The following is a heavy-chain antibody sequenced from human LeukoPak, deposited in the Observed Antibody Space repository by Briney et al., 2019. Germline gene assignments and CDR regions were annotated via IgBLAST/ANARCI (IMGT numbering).Heavy chain of an antibody. Sequence: PGGSLRLSCAASGFNFNTYAMKWVRQAPGKGLEWLAVVLFDGSDQYYADSVQGRFTISRDDSQNTLYLQMDSLRVEDTAVYYCARVSKPGWYDYYYMDVWGKGTTVTVSS. CDR2: VLFDGSDQ. CDR1: GFNFNTYA. J-gene: IGHJ6*03. CDR3: ARVSKPGWYDYYYMDV. V-gene: IGHV3-30*04. D-gene: IGHD2/OR15-2a*01.